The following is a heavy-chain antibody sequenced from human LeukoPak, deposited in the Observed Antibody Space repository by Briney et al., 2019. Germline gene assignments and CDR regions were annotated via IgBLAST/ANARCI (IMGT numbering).Heavy chain of an antibody. Sequence: QSGGSLRLSCAASGFTFDDYGMTWVRQAPGKGLEWVSGINWNGGSIGYADSVKGRFTISRDNAMNSLYLQMNSLRAEDTALYYCARGHDYGGNSRFDYWGQGTLVTVSS. CDR1: GFTFDDYG. CDR3: ARGHDYGGNSRFDY. D-gene: IGHD4-23*01. J-gene: IGHJ4*02. CDR2: INWNGGSI. V-gene: IGHV3-20*04.